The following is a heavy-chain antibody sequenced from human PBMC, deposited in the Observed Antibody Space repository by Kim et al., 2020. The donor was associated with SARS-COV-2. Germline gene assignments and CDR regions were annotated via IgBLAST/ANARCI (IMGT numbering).Heavy chain of an antibody. Sequence: NPSLKSRITISVDTSKNQFSLKLSSVTAADTAVYYCARGRYSYGLNYFDYWGQGTLVTVSS. V-gene: IGHV4-34*01. J-gene: IGHJ4*02. D-gene: IGHD5-18*01. CDR3: ARGRYSYGLNYFDY.